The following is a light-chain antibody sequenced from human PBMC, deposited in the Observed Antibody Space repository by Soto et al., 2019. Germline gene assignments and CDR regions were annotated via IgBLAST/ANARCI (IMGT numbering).Light chain of an antibody. Sequence: QSVLTQPPSASGTPGQRVTISCSGSSSNIGSNYVYWYQQLPGTAPKLLIYRNNQRPSGVPDRFSGSKSGTSASLAISGLRSEDEADYHCAAWDDSLSGPRVFGGGTKVTVL. CDR3: AAWDDSLSGPRV. J-gene: IGLJ2*01. V-gene: IGLV1-47*01. CDR2: RNN. CDR1: SSNIGSNY.